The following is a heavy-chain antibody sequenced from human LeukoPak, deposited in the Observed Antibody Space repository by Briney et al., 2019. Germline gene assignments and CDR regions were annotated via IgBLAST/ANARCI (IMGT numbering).Heavy chain of an antibody. J-gene: IGHJ6*02. Sequence: SETLSLTCTVSGGSISTYYWSWIRQPPGKGLEWIGFMYYGGNTNYNPSLKSRVTISVDPSKNQYSLKLSSVPAADTAVYYCARHSSDAYYYAMDVWGQGTTVTASS. CDR3: ARHSSDAYYYAMDV. CDR2: MYYGGNT. D-gene: IGHD2-15*01. V-gene: IGHV4-59*01. CDR1: GGSISTYY.